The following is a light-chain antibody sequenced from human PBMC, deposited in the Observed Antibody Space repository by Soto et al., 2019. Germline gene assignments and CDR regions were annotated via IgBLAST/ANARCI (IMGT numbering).Light chain of an antibody. CDR1: QSLVHSDGNTY. CDR3: MQGTHWPPYT. CDR2: KVS. Sequence: DVVMTQSPLSLPVTLGQPASISCSSSQSLVHSDGNTYLNWFQQRPGQSPRRIIYKVSNRDSGVPDRFSGSGSGTNFTLKIRRVDAEDVGVYYCMQGTHWPPYTFGQGTKLEI. J-gene: IGKJ2*01. V-gene: IGKV2-30*02.